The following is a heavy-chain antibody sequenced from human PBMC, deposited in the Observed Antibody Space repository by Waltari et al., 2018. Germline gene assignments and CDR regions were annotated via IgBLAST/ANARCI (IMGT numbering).Heavy chain of an antibody. J-gene: IGHJ4*02. Sequence: QVQLVQSGAEVKKPGASVKVSCTASEYTFTSYAIHWVSQAPGQRLEGMGWINAGNGNTKYSQKFQGRVTITRDTSASTAYMELSSLRYEDTAVYYCARDAPYSSGWYYFDYWGQGTLVTVSS. V-gene: IGHV1-3*01. D-gene: IGHD6-19*01. CDR3: ARDAPYSSGWYYFDY. CDR2: INAGNGNT. CDR1: EYTFTSYA.